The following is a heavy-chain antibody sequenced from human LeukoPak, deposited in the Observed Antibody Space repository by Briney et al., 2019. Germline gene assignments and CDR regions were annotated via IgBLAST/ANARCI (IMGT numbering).Heavy chain of an antibody. V-gene: IGHV1-8*02. CDR2: MNPNSGNT. D-gene: IGHD2-15*01. CDR3: ARVLRYCSGGNCYSGGLGYMDV. Sequence: ASVKVSCKASGYTFTSYDINWVRRATGQGLEWMGWMNPNSGNTGYAQKFQGRVTMTRNTSISTAYMELSSLRSEDTAVYYCARVLRYCSGGNCYSGGLGYMDVWGKGTTVTISS. CDR1: GYTFTSYD. J-gene: IGHJ6*03.